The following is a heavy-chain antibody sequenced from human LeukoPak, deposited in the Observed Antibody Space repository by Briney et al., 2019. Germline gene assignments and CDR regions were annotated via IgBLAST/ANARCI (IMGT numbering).Heavy chain of an antibody. D-gene: IGHD1-1*01. CDR2: IKYDGNEE. Sequence: GGSLRLSCAASGFTFSSYWMSWMRQAPGKGLEWVANIKYDGNEEYYVDSVRGRFTISRDNAKNSLYLQLNSLRVEDTAVYYSKSGGAAPGSFDYWGQGTLVTVSP. V-gene: IGHV3-7*01. CDR1: GFTFSSYW. CDR3: KSGGAAPGSFDY. J-gene: IGHJ4*02.